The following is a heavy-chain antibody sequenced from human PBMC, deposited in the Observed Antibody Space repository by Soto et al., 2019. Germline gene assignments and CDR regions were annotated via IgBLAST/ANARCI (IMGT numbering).Heavy chain of an antibody. CDR3: AREVFRLGGYDYLTFDY. Sequence: SETLSLTCTVSGGSISSGDYYWSWIRQPPGKGLEWIGYIYYSGSTYYNPSLKSRVTISVDTSKNQFSLKLSSVTAADTAVYYCAREVFRLGGYDYLTFDYWGQGTLVTV. D-gene: IGHD5-12*01. J-gene: IGHJ4*02. CDR1: GGSISSGDYY. CDR2: IYYSGST. V-gene: IGHV4-30-4*01.